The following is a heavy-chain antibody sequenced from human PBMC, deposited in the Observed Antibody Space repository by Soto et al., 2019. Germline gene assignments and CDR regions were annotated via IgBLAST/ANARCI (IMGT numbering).Heavy chain of an antibody. Sequence: QVQLVESGGGLVKPGGSLRLSCAASGFTFSDYYMSWIRQAPGKGLEWGSYISSSGSTIYYADSVKGRFTISRDNAKNSLYLQMNSLRAEDTAVYYCARGGYCSGGSCHTRYYYYMDVWGKGTTVTVSS. J-gene: IGHJ6*03. V-gene: IGHV3-11*01. CDR1: GFTFSDYY. CDR2: ISSSGSTI. D-gene: IGHD2-15*01. CDR3: ARGGYCSGGSCHTRYYYYMDV.